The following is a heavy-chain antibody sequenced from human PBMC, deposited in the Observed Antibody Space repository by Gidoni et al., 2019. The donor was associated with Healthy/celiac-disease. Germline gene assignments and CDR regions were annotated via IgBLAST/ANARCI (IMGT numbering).Heavy chain of an antibody. CDR1: GFTFRDYY. CDR2: ISSSGNTI. D-gene: IGHD6-6*01. CDR3: ARSNSSSAGGYYYYYYGMDV. J-gene: IGHJ6*02. Sequence: QVPLVESGGGLVKPGGSLRLSCAASGFTFRDYYVSWIRQAPGKGLEWVSYISSSGNTIYYADSVKGRFTISRDNAKNSLYLQMNSLRAEDTAVYYCARSNSSSAGGYYYYYYGMDVWGQGTTVTVSS. V-gene: IGHV3-11*01.